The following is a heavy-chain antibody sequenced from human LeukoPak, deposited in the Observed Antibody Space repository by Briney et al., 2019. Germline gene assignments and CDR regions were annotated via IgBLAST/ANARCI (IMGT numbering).Heavy chain of an antibody. J-gene: IGHJ4*02. CDR3: ARDGTGLVSGGGEFDY. Sequence: SETLSLTCAVYGGSFSGYYWSWIRQPPGKGLEWIGSIYYSGSTYYNPSLKSRVTISVDTSKNQFSLKLSSVTAADTAVYYCARDGTGLVSGGGEFDYWGQGTLVAVSS. CDR2: IYYSGST. D-gene: IGHD3/OR15-3a*01. CDR1: GGSFSGYY. V-gene: IGHV4-34*01.